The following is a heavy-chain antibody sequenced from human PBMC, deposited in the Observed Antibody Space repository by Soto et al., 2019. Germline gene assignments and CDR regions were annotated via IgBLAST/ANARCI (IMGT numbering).Heavy chain of an antibody. Sequence: GGSLRLSCVASAFTFNNFPMHWVRQAPGEGLQWLASITTTSTYKYYADSVKGRFSISRDNAKNSLYLELTNLRSEDTAVYYCAREKCSSTSCNHGMDVWGLGTTVTVSS. D-gene: IGHD2-2*01. CDR3: AREKCSSTSCNHGMDV. J-gene: IGHJ6*02. CDR1: AFTFNNFP. V-gene: IGHV3-21*01. CDR2: ITTTSTYK.